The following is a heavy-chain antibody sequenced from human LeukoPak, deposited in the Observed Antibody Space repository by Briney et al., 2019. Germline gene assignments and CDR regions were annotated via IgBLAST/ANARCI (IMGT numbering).Heavy chain of an antibody. CDR3: ARGAHEFYSDSSAYNSRLWFDY. CDR2: IYYSGST. V-gene: IGHV4-31*03. Sequence: PSETLSLTCTVSGGSISSGGYYWSWIRQHPGKGLEWIGYIYYSGSTYYNPSLKSRVTISVDTSKNQFSLKLSSVTAADTAVYYCARGAHEFYSDSSAYNSRLWFDYWGQGTLVIVSS. CDR1: GGSISSGGYY. D-gene: IGHD3-22*01. J-gene: IGHJ4*02.